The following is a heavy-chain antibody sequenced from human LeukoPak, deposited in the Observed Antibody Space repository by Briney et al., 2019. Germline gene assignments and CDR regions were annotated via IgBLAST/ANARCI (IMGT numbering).Heavy chain of an antibody. Sequence: SETLSLTCTVSGGSISSYYWSWIRQPPGKGLEWIGYIYYSGSTNYNPSLKSRVTISVDTSKNQFSLKLSSVTAADTAVYYCARDGLFLGSGTKFDYWGQGTLVTVSS. D-gene: IGHD1-7*01. J-gene: IGHJ4*02. V-gene: IGHV4-59*01. CDR2: IYYSGST. CDR3: ARDGLFLGSGTKFDY. CDR1: GGSISSYY.